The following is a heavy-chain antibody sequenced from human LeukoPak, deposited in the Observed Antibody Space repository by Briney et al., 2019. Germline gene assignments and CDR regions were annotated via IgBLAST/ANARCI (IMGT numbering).Heavy chain of an antibody. CDR3: ARGQGDAWSGYVLNV. V-gene: IGHV4-34*01. CDR1: GGSFSGHY. J-gene: IGHJ6*04. Sequence: SDTLSLTCAVYGGSFSGHYWSWIRQPRGKALEWIGEMDHSGSTNYNPSLKSRVTISVDTSKNQFSLNLSSVTAADTAVYYCARGQGDAWSGYVLNVWGKGTTVTVSS. CDR2: MDHSGST. D-gene: IGHD3-3*01.